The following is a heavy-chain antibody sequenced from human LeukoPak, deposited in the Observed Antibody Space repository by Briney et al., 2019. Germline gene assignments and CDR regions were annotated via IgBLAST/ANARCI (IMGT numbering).Heavy chain of an antibody. D-gene: IGHD6-19*01. Sequence: PGGSLRLSCAASGFTFSSYAMSWVRQAQGKGLEWVSAISGSGGSTYYADSVKGRFTISRDNSKNTLYLQMNSLRAEDTAVYYCARFRSSGWTYYYYYYGMDVWGKGTTVTVSS. V-gene: IGHV3-23*01. J-gene: IGHJ6*04. CDR2: ISGSGGST. CDR3: ARFRSSGWTYYYYYYGMDV. CDR1: GFTFSSYA.